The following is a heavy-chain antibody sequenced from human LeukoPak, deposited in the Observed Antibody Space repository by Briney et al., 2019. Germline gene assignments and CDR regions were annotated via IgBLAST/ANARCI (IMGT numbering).Heavy chain of an antibody. Sequence: SETLSLTCALYRGSFRGYYWSSIRPPPGTGLEWVGEINDSGSTNHNPSLRSRVTISVDTSKNQFSLKLSSVTAADTAVYYCARVSSGWSDAFDIWGQGTMVTVSS. CDR2: INDSGST. CDR3: ARVSSGWSDAFDI. J-gene: IGHJ3*02. V-gene: IGHV4-34*01. CDR1: RGSFRGYY. D-gene: IGHD6-19*01.